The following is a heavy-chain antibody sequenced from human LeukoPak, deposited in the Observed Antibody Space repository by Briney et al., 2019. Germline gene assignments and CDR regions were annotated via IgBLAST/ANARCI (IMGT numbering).Heavy chain of an antibody. V-gene: IGHV4-59*08. Sequence: PSETLSLTCTVSGGSISTYYWSWIRQPPGKGLEWIAHVYYSGHTSYNPSLKGRVTISVDTSKNQISLKLNSVTAADTAVYYCARHPYSDGFDIWGQGTMVTVSS. J-gene: IGHJ3*02. CDR1: GGSISTYY. CDR2: VYYSGHT. D-gene: IGHD1-1*01. CDR3: ARHPYSDGFDI.